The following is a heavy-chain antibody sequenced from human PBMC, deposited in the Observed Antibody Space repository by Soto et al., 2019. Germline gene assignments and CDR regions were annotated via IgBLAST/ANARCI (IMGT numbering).Heavy chain of an antibody. CDR1: GGTFSSYA. Sequence: GASVKVSCKASGGTFSSYAISWVRQAPGQGLEWMGGIIPIFGTANYAQKFQGRVTITADESTSTAYMELSSLRSEDTAVYYCARDPSSNYQHTRGIFDYPDQGTLVTVFS. D-gene: IGHD2-2*01. CDR2: IIPIFGTA. CDR3: ARDPSSNYQHTRGIFDY. J-gene: IGHJ4*02. V-gene: IGHV1-69*13.